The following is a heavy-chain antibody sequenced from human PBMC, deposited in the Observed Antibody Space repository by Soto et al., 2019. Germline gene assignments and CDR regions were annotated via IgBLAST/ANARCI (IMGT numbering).Heavy chain of an antibody. V-gene: IGHV1-69*12. D-gene: IGHD1-20*01. J-gene: IGHJ3*02. CDR1: GGTISTYA. CDR3: ARGDGDNNAFDI. Sequence: VLLEQSGAEVKQPGSSVKVSCKASGGTISTYAITWVRQAPGQGLEWVGGIIPIFRTPNYAQNLQGRVTITADESTSTAYMELSNLRSEDTAVYYCARGDGDNNAFDIWGQGTVVTVSS. CDR2: IIPIFRTP.